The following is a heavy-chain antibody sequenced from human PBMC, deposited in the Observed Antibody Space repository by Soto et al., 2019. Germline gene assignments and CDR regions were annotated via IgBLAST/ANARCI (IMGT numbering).Heavy chain of an antibody. J-gene: IGHJ1*01. CDR3: AREITYGGGSFSLAL. CDR2: INPNNGVT. Sequence: VASVKVSCKVSGYFFTSYYIHWVRQAPGQGLEWMGWINPNNGVTNSAQNFHGRVTMTSDTSISTAYMELSSLTSDDTALYFCAREITYGGGSFSLALWGQGTPVTVSS. D-gene: IGHD3-10*01. V-gene: IGHV1-2*02. CDR1: GYFFTSYY.